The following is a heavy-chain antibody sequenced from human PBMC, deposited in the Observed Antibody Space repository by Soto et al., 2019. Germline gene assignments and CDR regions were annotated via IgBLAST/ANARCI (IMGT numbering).Heavy chain of an antibody. J-gene: IGHJ6*02. CDR2: FHYSENT. CDR3: ARLGGFCSSTSCYGFYGLDV. Sequence: QVQLQESGPGLVKPSETLSLTCTVSGGSISGGPYSWGWIRQPPGEGLEWIGTFHYSENTYYNPSLESRVTISVDTSKNQFSLKVTSVTVADTAMYYSARLGGFCSSTSCYGFYGLDVWGQGTTVIVSS. D-gene: IGHD2-2*01. CDR1: GGSISGGPYS. V-gene: IGHV4-39*01.